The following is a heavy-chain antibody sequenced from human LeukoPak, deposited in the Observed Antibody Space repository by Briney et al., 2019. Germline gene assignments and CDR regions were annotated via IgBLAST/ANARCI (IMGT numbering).Heavy chain of an antibody. D-gene: IGHD2-21*02. CDR2: MSYVGSNK. J-gene: IGHJ1*01. CDR3: ARAYGGGDCYLAEYFQH. CDR1: VFTFSSYA. Sequence: GGSLRLSRAASVFTFSSYAMHGVRQAPGKGLEWVAVMSYVGSNKYCADSVKGRFTLSRDNSKNTLYLQMNSMRAEDTAVYYCARAYGGGDCYLAEYFQHWGQGTLVTVSS. V-gene: IGHV3-30*04.